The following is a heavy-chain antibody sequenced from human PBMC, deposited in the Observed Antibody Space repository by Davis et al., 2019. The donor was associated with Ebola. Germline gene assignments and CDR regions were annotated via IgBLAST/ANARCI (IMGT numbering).Heavy chain of an antibody. Sequence: MPSETLSLTCAVYGGSFSGYYWSWIRQPPGKGLEWIGYIYYSGSTYYNPSLKSRVTISVDTSKNQFSLKLSSVTAADTAVYYCTRSIAARTYWGQGTLVTVSS. CDR1: GGSFSGYY. D-gene: IGHD6-6*01. CDR3: TRSIAARTY. V-gene: IGHV4-34*01. CDR2: IYYSGST. J-gene: IGHJ4*02.